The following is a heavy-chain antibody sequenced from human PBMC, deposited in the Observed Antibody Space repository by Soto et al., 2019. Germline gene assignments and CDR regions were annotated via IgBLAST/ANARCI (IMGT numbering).Heavy chain of an antibody. J-gene: IGHJ3*02. Sequence: EAQLVESGGGLVQPGGSLRLSCVASGFTFSDHWMQWVRQVPGERPAWVSRINSDGSVTADADSVRGRGTISRDNAKNTLYLQMNSLRIADTAMFYCVGQYRAYDIWGQGTMVTVSS. CDR3: VGQYRAYDI. V-gene: IGHV3-74*03. D-gene: IGHD5-18*01. CDR2: INSDGSVT. CDR1: GFTFSDHW.